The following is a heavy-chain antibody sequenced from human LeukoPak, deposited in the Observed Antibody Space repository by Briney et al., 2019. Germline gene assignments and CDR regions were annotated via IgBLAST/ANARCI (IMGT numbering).Heavy chain of an antibody. CDR3: VRGAEKSERVYYFDY. V-gene: IGHV3-9*01. CDR1: GFTFDDYG. Sequence: GRSLRLSCAGSGFTFDDYGMHWVRQVPGKGLEWVSSISWYSRGKVYVDSVKGRFTISRDNAKNSLHLQMNSLRREDTAVYYCVRGAEKSERVYYFDYWGQGTLVTVSS. J-gene: IGHJ4*02. CDR2: ISWYSRGK. D-gene: IGHD6-13*01.